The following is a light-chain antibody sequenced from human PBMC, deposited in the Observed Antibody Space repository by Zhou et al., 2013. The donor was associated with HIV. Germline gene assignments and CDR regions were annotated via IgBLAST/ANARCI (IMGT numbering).Light chain of an antibody. J-gene: IGKJ2*01. V-gene: IGKV1-5*03. CDR3: QHYDSYSCY. CDR2: KAS. Sequence: DIQMTQSPSTLSASLRDRVTITCRASQAISFWLAWYQQKPGKAPKLLIYKASSLESGVPSRFSGSGSGTEFTLTISSLQPDDFATYYCQHYDSYSCYFGQGTKLEIK. CDR1: QAISFW.